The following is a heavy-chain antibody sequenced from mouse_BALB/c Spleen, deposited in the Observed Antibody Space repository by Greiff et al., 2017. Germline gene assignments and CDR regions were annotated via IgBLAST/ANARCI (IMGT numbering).Heavy chain of an antibody. J-gene: IGHJ4*01. Sequence: EVQRVESGTVLARPGASVKMSCKASGYTFTSYWMHWVKQRPGQGLEWIGAIYPGNSDTSYNQKFKGKAKLTAVTSTSTAYMELSSLTNEDSAVYYCSYYGNYNAMDYWGQGTSVTVSS. CDR2: IYPGNSDT. D-gene: IGHD2-10*01. V-gene: IGHV1-5*01. CDR1: GYTFTSYW. CDR3: SYYGNYNAMDY.